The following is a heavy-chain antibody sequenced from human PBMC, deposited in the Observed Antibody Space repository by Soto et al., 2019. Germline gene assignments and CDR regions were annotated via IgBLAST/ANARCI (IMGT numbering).Heavy chain of an antibody. V-gene: IGHV4-39*01. Sequence: SETLSLTCTVSGGSISSSSYYWGWIRQPPGKGLERIGSIYYSGSTYYNPSLKSRVTISVDTSKNQFSLKLSSVTAADTAVYYCARGTAPGRGYSYGDDMYYFDYWGQGTLVTVSS. CDR2: IYYSGST. CDR3: ARGTAPGRGYSYGDDMYYFDY. J-gene: IGHJ4*02. CDR1: GGSISSSSYY. D-gene: IGHD5-18*01.